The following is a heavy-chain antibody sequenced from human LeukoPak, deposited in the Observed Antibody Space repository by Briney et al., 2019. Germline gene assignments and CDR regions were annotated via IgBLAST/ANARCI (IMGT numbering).Heavy chain of an antibody. CDR1: GGTFSSYA. CDR2: IIPIFGTA. J-gene: IGHJ4*02. Sequence: GASVKVSCKASGGTFSSYAISWVRQAPGQGLEWMGGIIPIFGTANYAQKFQGRVTITADESTSTAYMELSSLRSEDTAVYYCARGREWELLPSFFDYWGQGTLVTVSS. V-gene: IGHV1-69*13. CDR3: ARGREWELLPSFFDY. D-gene: IGHD1-26*01.